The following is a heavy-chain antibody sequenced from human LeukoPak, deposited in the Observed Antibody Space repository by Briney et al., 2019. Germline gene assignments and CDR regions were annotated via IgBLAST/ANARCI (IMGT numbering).Heavy chain of an antibody. Sequence: SETLSLTCAVYGGSFSGYYWSWIRQPPGKGLEWIGYIHYSGSSNYNPSLKSRVTISLDTSKNQFSLKLSSVTAADTAVYYCARGAAATYWGQGTLVTVSS. V-gene: IGHV4-59*01. CDR2: IHYSGSS. D-gene: IGHD6-13*01. J-gene: IGHJ4*02. CDR1: GGSFSGYY. CDR3: ARGAAATY.